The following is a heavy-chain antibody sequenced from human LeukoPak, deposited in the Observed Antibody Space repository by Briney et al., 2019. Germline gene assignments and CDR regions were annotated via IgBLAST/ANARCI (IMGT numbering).Heavy chain of an antibody. CDR3: ARGMLVGATIDY. D-gene: IGHD1-26*01. Sequence: SETLSLTCTVSGGSISSYYWSWIRQPPGKGLEWIGEINHSGSTNYNPSLKSRVTISVDTSKNQFSLKLSSVTAADTAVYYCARGMLVGATIDYWGQGTLVTVSS. CDR2: INHSGST. CDR1: GGSISSYY. J-gene: IGHJ4*02. V-gene: IGHV4-34*01.